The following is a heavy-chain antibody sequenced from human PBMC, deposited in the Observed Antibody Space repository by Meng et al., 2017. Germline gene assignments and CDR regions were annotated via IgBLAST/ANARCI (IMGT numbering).Heavy chain of an antibody. J-gene: IGHJ4*02. CDR2: IKSKTDGGTT. CDR3: TTDPPEDGSYPYYFDY. V-gene: IGHV3-15*01. D-gene: IGHD1-26*01. Sequence: GESLKISCAASGFTFSNAWMSWVRQAPGKGLEWVGRIKSKTDGGTTDYAAPVKGRFTISRDDSKTTLYLQMNSLKTEDTAVYYCTTDPPEDGSYPYYFDYWGQGTLVTVSS. CDR1: GFTFSNAW.